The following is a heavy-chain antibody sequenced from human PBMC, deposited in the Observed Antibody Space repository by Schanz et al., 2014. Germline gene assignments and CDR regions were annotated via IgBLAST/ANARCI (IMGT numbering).Heavy chain of an antibody. J-gene: IGHJ5*02. CDR2: INPSGGST. CDR3: ARERGVRGGGVWKVNWFDP. D-gene: IGHD3-10*01. Sequence: QVQLVQSGSEVKKPGASVKVSCKSSGYTFTRYYIHWVRQAPGQGLEWMGIINPSGGSTTYAQKFQGRVTMTSDTSTSTAYMELSSLRSEDTAVYYCARERGVRGGGVWKVNWFDPWGQGTLVTVSS. CDR1: GYTFTRYY. V-gene: IGHV1-46*01.